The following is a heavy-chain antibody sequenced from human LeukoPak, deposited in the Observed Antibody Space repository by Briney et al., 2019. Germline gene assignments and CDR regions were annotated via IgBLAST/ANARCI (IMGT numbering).Heavy chain of an antibody. D-gene: IGHD3-16*01. J-gene: IGHJ1*01. CDR1: GMTFSDHW. CDR3: TTGPSYGYEW. CDR2: IKTDGRTT. Sequence: GGSLRLSCAASGMTFSDHWMHWVGQVPGKGLVGVSLIKTDGRTTIYADSVKGRFTISRDNGKSTLYLQMNSLSAEDTAIYYCTTGPSYGYEWWGQGTVVTVSS. V-gene: IGHV3-74*01.